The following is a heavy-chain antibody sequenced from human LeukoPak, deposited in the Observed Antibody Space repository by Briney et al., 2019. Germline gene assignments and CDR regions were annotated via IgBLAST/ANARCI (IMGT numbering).Heavy chain of an antibody. J-gene: IGHJ6*03. D-gene: IGHD2-2*01. V-gene: IGHV4-34*01. CDR1: GGSFSGYY. CDR3: ARGPVVPAAMLRNYYYYYMDV. Sequence: SETLSLTCAVYGGSFSGYYWSWIRQPPGKGLEWIGEINHSGSTKYNPSLKSRVTISVDTSKNQFSLKVSSVTAADTAVYYCARGPVVPAAMLRNYYYYYMDVWGKGTTVTVSS. CDR2: INHSGST.